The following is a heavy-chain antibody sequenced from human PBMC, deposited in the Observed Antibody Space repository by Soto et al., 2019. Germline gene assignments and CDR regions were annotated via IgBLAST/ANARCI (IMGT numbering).Heavy chain of an antibody. D-gene: IGHD6-19*01. V-gene: IGHV4-34*01. CDR1: GGSFSGYY. CDR3: ARVSRAVAGIFYFDY. J-gene: IGHJ4*02. CDR2: INHSGST. Sequence: PSETLSLTCAVYGGSFSGYYWSWIRQPPGKGLEWIGEINHSGSTNYNPSLKSRVTISVDTSKNQFSLKLSSVTAADTAVYYCARVSRAVAGIFYFDYWGQGTQVTVSS.